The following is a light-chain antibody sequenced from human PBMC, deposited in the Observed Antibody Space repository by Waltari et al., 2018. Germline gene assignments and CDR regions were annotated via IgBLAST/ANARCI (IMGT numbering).Light chain of an antibody. Sequence: EIVLTQSPGTLSLSPGARATLSCRASQSVSRALAWYQQNPGQAPRLLIYGASNRATGIPDRFSGSGSWTDFSLIISRLEPEDFAVYYCQHYVSLPVTFGQGTKVEIK. CDR2: GAS. J-gene: IGKJ1*01. CDR3: QHYVSLPVT. V-gene: IGKV3-20*01. CDR1: QSVSRA.